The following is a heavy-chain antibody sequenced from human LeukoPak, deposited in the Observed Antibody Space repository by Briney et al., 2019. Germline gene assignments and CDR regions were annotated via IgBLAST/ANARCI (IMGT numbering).Heavy chain of an antibody. J-gene: IGHJ4*02. CDR1: GFTFSSYG. V-gene: IGHV3-30*02. CDR2: IRYDGSNK. D-gene: IGHD5-18*01. Sequence: TGGSLRLSCAAPGFTFSSYGMHWVRQAPGKGLEWVAFIRYDGSNKYYADSVKGRFTISRDNSKNTLYLQMNSLRAEDTAVYYCAKPPIYSYGRFDYWGQGTLVTVSS. CDR3: AKPPIYSYGRFDY.